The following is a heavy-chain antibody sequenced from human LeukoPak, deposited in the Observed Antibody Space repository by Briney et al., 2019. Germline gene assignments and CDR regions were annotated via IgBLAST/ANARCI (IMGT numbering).Heavy chain of an antibody. D-gene: IGHD3-22*01. CDR1: GGSISSSNYY. V-gene: IGHV4-39*01. Sequence: PSETLSLTCTVSGGSISSSNYYWVWVRQPPGMELEWISTIYDSGSTNYNPSLNSRVTISAYMHKNQFYLKVSSVTAADTAVYYCARPATSGTYYSAFDYWGQGTLVTVSS. CDR2: IYDSGST. J-gene: IGHJ4*02. CDR3: ARPATSGTYYSAFDY.